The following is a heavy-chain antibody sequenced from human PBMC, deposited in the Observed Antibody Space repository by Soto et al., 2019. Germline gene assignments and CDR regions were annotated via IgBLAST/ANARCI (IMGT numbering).Heavy chain of an antibody. CDR3: ARDRGYKYGPGAFDI. J-gene: IGHJ3*02. Sequence: ASVKVSCKASGFTFXSYGICWVRQAPGKGLEWMGWISAYNGNTNYAQKLQGRVTMTTDTSTSTAYMELRSLRSDDTAVYSCARDRGYKYGPGAFDIWGQGTMVTVSS. V-gene: IGHV1-18*01. CDR1: GFTFXSYG. D-gene: IGHD5-12*01. CDR2: ISAYNGNT.